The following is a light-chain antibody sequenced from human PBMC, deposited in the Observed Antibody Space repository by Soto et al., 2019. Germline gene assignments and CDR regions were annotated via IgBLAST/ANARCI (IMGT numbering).Light chain of an antibody. CDR2: EVS. CDR3: MQNAHWPPYT. Sequence: DVVITQSPLSLPVTPGQPASISCRSSRSLVSSDGNTYLSWFQQRPGQSPRRLIYEVSNRDPGVPDRFSGSGSGTDLTLKISRVEAEDVVVYYCMQNAHWPPYTFGQGTKVDIK. CDR1: RSLVSSDGNTY. J-gene: IGKJ2*01. V-gene: IGKV2-30*01.